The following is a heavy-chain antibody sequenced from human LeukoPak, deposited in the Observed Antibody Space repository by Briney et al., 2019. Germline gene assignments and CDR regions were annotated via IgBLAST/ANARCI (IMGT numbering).Heavy chain of an antibody. Sequence: ASVKVCCKASGYTFTSYDINWVRQATGQGLEWMGWINPNSGNTGYAQKFQGRLTMTRNTSISTAYMELSSLRSEDTAVYYCATNSSTWLSDMDVWGKGTTVTLCS. J-gene: IGHJ6*04. V-gene: IGHV1-8*01. CDR3: ATNSSTWLSDMDV. CDR2: INPNSGNT. D-gene: IGHD6-13*01. CDR1: GYTFTSYD.